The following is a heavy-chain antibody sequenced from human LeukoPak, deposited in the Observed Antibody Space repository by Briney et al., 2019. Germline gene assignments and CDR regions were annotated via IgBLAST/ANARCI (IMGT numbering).Heavy chain of an antibody. D-gene: IGHD4-11*01. CDR2: ISDYNGNT. V-gene: IGHV1-18*01. Sequence: EASVKVSCMASGYTFTSYGISRVRHAPGQGPEWMGWISDYNGNTNYAQKLQGRVTMTTDTSTSTAYMELRSLRSDDTAVYYCARDLYRDSLPVSWFDPWGQGTLVTVSS. J-gene: IGHJ5*02. CDR1: GYTFTSYG. CDR3: ARDLYRDSLPVSWFDP.